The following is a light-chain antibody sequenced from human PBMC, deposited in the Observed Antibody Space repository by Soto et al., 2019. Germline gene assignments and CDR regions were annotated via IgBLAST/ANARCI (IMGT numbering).Light chain of an antibody. V-gene: IGLV7-43*01. Sequence: QAVVTQEPSLTVSPGGTVTLTCASSTGAVTSGYYPNWFQQKPGQAPRALIYSASNKHPWTPARFSGSLLGGRAALTLSGVQPEDEAEYYCLLYYAGAWLFGGGTKLTVL. CDR2: SAS. CDR1: TGAVTSGYY. J-gene: IGLJ3*02. CDR3: LLYYAGAWL.